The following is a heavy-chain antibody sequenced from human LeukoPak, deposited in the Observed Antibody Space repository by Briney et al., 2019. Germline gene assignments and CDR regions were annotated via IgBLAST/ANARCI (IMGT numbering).Heavy chain of an antibody. J-gene: IGHJ4*02. CDR2: INLDGSQK. Sequence: PGGSLRLSCAASGFTFSNYWMAWVRQAPGKGPEWVANINLDGSQKYYVDSVKGRFTISRDNAENSLYLQMNSLRAEDTAVYYCAREGKWLQLRYFDYWGQGTLVTVSS. CDR1: GFTFSNYW. CDR3: AREGKWLQLRYFDY. V-gene: IGHV3-7*03. D-gene: IGHD5-24*01.